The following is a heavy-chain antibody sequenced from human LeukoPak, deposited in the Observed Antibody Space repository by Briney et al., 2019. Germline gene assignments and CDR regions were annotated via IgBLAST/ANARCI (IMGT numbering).Heavy chain of an antibody. Sequence: SETLSLTCAVYGGSFSGYYWSWIRQPPGKGLEWIGEINHSGSTNYNPSLKSRVTISVDTSKNQFSLKPSSVTAADTAVYYCARWIGLAVYYYGMDVWGQGTTVTVSS. CDR2: INHSGST. V-gene: IGHV4-34*01. D-gene: IGHD6-19*01. CDR3: ARWIGLAVYYYGMDV. CDR1: GGSFSGYY. J-gene: IGHJ6*02.